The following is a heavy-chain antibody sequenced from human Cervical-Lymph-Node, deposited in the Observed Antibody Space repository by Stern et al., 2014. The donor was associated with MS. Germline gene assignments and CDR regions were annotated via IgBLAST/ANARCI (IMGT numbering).Heavy chain of an antibody. Sequence: QVQLQESGPGLVKPSGTLSLTCAVSGGSISSSNWWSWVRQPPGKGLEWIGEVFHCGTANYTPSLTGRVTISVDKSKNHFTLRLRSVTAADTAVYYCARDRLEYCRDGTCSIDAFDIWGQGTTVIVSS. CDR1: GGSISSSNW. V-gene: IGHV4-4*02. D-gene: IGHD2-15*01. J-gene: IGHJ3*02. CDR2: VFHCGTA. CDR3: ARDRLEYCRDGTCSIDAFDI.